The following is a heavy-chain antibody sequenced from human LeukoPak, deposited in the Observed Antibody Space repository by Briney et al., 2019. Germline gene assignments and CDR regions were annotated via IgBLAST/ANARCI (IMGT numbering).Heavy chain of an antibody. V-gene: IGHV4-34*01. CDR2: INHSGSA. D-gene: IGHD2-15*01. CDR3: ARGRKDVAIVPTAVLGVWFDP. J-gene: IGHJ5*02. CDR1: GGSLSGDY. Sequence: SETLSLTCGVYGGSLSGDYWSWIRQPPGKGLEWIGEINHSGSANYNSSLKSRVSISVDTSRNHFSLRLNSVTAADTALYFCARGRKDVAIVPTAVLGVWFDPWGQGTLVTVSS.